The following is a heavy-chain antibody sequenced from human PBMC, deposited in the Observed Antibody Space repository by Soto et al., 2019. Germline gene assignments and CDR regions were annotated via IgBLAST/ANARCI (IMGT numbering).Heavy chain of an antibody. CDR2: ISPHNGIT. D-gene: IGHD6-6*01. Sequence: QVQLVQSGAEAKKPGASVKVSCKASGYAFASYGINWVRQAPGQGLEWMGWISPHNGITNYEQNLQRRVTMTTDTSTYTAVMDLRSLGFDDPAVSYCATSLEYTSVCVFGYWGEGTLVT. J-gene: IGHJ4*02. V-gene: IGHV1-18*01. CDR1: GYAFASYG. CDR3: ATSLEYTSVCVFGY.